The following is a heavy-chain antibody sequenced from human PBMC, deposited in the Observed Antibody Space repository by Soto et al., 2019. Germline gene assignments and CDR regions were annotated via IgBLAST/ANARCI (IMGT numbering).Heavy chain of an antibody. D-gene: IGHD2-21*02. CDR2: IYYSGST. CDR3: ARLLCERDCYLAPSHNWFHP. Sequence: ASETLSLTCTVSGGSISSSGYYWGWIRQPPGEVLEWIGSIYYSGSTYYKPSLKSRVTISVDTSKNQFSLKLSSVTSADTSVYYCARLLCERDCYLAPSHNWFHPWGQGTLGT. CDR1: GGSISSSGYY. V-gene: IGHV4-39*01. J-gene: IGHJ5*02.